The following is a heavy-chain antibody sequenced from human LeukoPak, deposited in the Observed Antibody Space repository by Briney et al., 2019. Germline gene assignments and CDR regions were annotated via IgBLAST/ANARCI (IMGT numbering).Heavy chain of an antibody. CDR2: ISYDGSNK. CDR1: GFTFSSYA. CDR3: ARAYDSSGYYYLREYYFDY. J-gene: IGHJ4*02. V-gene: IGHV3-30-3*01. D-gene: IGHD3-22*01. Sequence: GGSLRLSCAASGFTFSSYAMHWVRQAPGKGLEWVAVISYDGSNKYYADSVKGRFTISRDNYKNTLYLQMNSLRAEDTAVYYCARAYDSSGYYYLREYYFDYWGQGTLVTVSS.